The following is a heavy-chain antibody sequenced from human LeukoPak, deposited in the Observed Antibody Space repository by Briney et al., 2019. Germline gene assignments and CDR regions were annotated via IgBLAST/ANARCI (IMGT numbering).Heavy chain of an antibody. CDR3: AREGYYDILTGYSPVEYYFYYMDV. CDR1: GFTFSNYG. CDR2: ISSDGVEK. V-gene: IGHV3-30*04. J-gene: IGHJ6*03. D-gene: IGHD3-9*01. Sequence: GRSLRLSCEASGFTFSNYGIHWVRQTPGKGLEWVAAISSDGVEKHYADSVKGRFTISRDNSKSTLYMQMNSLRAEDTALYYCAREGYYDILTGYSPVEYYFYYMDVWGKGTTVTVSS.